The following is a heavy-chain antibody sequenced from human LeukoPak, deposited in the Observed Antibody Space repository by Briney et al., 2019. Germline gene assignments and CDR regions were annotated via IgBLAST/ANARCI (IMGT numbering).Heavy chain of an antibody. CDR3: ATASPSFYYGSGSQYFDY. CDR1: GGSISSGGYY. D-gene: IGHD3-10*01. CDR2: IYYSGST. V-gene: IGHV4-31*03. J-gene: IGHJ4*01. Sequence: SQTLSLTCTVSGGSISSGGYYWNWIRQHPGKGLEWIGYIYYSGSTYYNPSLKSRLTISVDTSKNQFSLKLTSLTAADTAVYYCATASPSFYYGSGSQYFDYWGHGTLVTVSS.